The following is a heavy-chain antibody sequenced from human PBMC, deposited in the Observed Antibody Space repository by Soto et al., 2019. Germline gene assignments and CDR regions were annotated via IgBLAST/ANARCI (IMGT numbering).Heavy chain of an antibody. V-gene: IGHV3-23*01. Sequence: GGSLRLSCAASGFTFSSYAMSWVRQAPGKGLEWVSAISGSGGSTYYADSVKGRFTISRDNSKNTRYLQMNSLRAEDTAVYYCAKSFISRYYYYMDVWGKGTTVTVSS. CDR3: AKSFISRYYYYMDV. J-gene: IGHJ6*03. D-gene: IGHD3-10*01. CDR2: ISGSGGST. CDR1: GFTFSSYA.